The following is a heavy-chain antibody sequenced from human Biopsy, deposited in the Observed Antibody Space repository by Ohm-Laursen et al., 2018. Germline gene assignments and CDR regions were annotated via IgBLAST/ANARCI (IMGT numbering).Heavy chain of an antibody. CDR3: ARHGDFYYDSNIVIGALGI. CDR2: IYYSGIT. D-gene: IGHD3-22*01. CDR1: GGSISSYY. V-gene: IGHV4-59*08. Sequence: GTLSLTCTVSGGSISSYYWSWIRQPPGKGLEWIGNIYYSGITNCNPSLKSRVSISVDTSKNQFSLKLSSVTAADTAVYYCARHGDFYYDSNIVIGALGIWGQGTMVTVSS. J-gene: IGHJ3*02.